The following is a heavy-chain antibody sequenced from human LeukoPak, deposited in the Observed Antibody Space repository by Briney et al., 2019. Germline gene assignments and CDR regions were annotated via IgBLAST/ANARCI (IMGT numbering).Heavy chain of an antibody. CDR2: IYPGDSDT. V-gene: IGHV5-51*01. Sequence: PGASLQISCQGAGSIFTSYWIGGVRQLPGKGVEWMGIIYPGDSDTRYSPSFQGQVTISADKSISTAYLQWSSLKASDTAMYYCARLLGYCSGGSCSLYYMDVWGKGTTVTVSS. CDR3: ARLLGYCSGGSCSLYYMDV. J-gene: IGHJ6*03. CDR1: GSIFTSYW. D-gene: IGHD2-15*01.